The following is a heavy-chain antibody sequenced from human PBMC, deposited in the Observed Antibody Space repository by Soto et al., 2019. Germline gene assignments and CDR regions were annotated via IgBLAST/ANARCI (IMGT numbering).Heavy chain of an antibody. V-gene: IGHV5-51*01. CDR1: GYSFTSYW. Sequence: PGESLKISCKGSGYSFTSYWIGWVRQMPGKGLEWMGIIYPGDSDTRYSPSFQGQVTISADKSISTAYLQWSSLKASDTAMYYCARTLLNSEVTTSHYYYGMDVWGQGTTVTVSS. J-gene: IGHJ6*02. D-gene: IGHD4-4*01. CDR3: ARTLLNSEVTTSHYYYGMDV. CDR2: IYPGDSDT.